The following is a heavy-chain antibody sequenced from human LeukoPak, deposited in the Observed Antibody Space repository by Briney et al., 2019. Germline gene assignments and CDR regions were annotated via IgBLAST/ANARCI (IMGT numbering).Heavy chain of an antibody. D-gene: IGHD3-3*01. CDR3: ARDQYDTWSRRGNFDS. J-gene: IGHJ4*02. Sequence: GGSLRLSCAASGFTFSSYWMSWVRQAPGKGLEWVANIKQDGSEKYYVDSVKGRFTISRDNTKNSLYLQMNSLRVEDTAVFYCARDQYDTWSRRGNFDSWGQGTLVIVSS. CDR2: IKQDGSEK. CDR1: GFTFSSYW. V-gene: IGHV3-7*03.